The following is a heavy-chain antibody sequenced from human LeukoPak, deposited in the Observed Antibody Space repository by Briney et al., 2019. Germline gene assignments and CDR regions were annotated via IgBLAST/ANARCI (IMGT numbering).Heavy chain of an antibody. CDR2: IYYSGST. J-gene: IGHJ4*02. CDR1: GGSISSSSYY. V-gene: IGHV4-39*07. CDR3: ARDRDNWNYGGFDH. D-gene: IGHD1-7*01. Sequence: SETLSLTCTVSGGSISSSSYYWGWIRQPPGKGLEWIGSIYYSGSTYYNPSLKSRVTISVHTSKNQFSLKLSSVTAADTAVYFCARDRDNWNYGGFDHWGQGILVTVSS.